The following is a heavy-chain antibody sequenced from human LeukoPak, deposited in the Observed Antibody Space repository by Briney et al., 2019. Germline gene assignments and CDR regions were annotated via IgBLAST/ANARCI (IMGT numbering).Heavy chain of an antibody. CDR3: TRTPRGYTWFDP. D-gene: IGHD6-13*01. CDR2: IKSKTDGGTT. J-gene: IGHJ5*02. Sequence: GGSLRLSCAASRFTFSNAWLSWVRQAPGMGMQWVGRIKSKTDGGTTDYAALVKGRFTISSGDSKNTLYLQMNSLKTEDTAVYYCTRTPRGYTWFDPWGQGTLVTVSS. V-gene: IGHV3-15*01. CDR1: RFTFSNAW.